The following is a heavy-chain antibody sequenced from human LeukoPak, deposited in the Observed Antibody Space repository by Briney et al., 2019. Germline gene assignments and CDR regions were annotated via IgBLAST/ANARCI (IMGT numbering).Heavy chain of an antibody. V-gene: IGHV4-4*07. CDR2: IYSSGST. Sequence: SETLSLTCTVSGGSINNYYWSWIRQAAGKGLEWIGRIYSSGSTNYNPSLKSRVTISVDTSKNQFSLKLSSVTAADTAVYYCARVPWALGATSPYFDYWGQGTLVTVSS. J-gene: IGHJ4*02. CDR1: GGSINNYY. CDR3: ARVPWALGATSPYFDY. D-gene: IGHD1-26*01.